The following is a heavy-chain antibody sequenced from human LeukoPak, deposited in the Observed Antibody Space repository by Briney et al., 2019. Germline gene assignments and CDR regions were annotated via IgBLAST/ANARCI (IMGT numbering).Heavy chain of an antibody. V-gene: IGHV3-7*01. Sequence: GGSLRLSCAASGFTFSKYWMTWVRQAPGKGLEWVAKIRGDGSVKYLLDSVKGRFTISRDNVKNSLSLEMNNLRAEDTAVYYCSRDANYYDSSRHYFDAFDIWGQGTMVTVSS. J-gene: IGHJ3*02. CDR3: SRDANYYDSSRHYFDAFDI. D-gene: IGHD3-22*01. CDR1: GFTFSKYW. CDR2: IRGDGSVK.